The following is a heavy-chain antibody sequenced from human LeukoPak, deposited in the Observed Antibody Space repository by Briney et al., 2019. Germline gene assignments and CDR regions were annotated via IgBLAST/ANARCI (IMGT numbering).Heavy chain of an antibody. CDR3: ARGGGTSPITMIVVDY. Sequence: ASVKVSCKASGYTFTGYYMHWVRQAPGQGLEWMGIINPSGGSTSYAQKFQGRVTMTRDTSTSTVYMELSSLRSEDTAVYYCARGGGTSPITMIVVDYWGQGTLVTVSS. V-gene: IGHV1-46*01. CDR2: INPSGGST. J-gene: IGHJ4*02. D-gene: IGHD3-22*01. CDR1: GYTFTGYY.